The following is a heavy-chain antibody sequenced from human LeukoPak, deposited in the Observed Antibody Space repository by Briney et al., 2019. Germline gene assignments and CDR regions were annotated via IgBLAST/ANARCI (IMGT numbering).Heavy chain of an antibody. J-gene: IGHJ6*02. D-gene: IGHD2-2*01. CDR2: ITNSGNSK. Sequence: GGSLRLSCAASEFTFSSYSMNWVRQAPGKGLEWVSYITNSGNSKSYADSVKGRFTISRDNTKNSLYLQMNGLRAEDTAVYYCARDLGYCSSTSCYLHYYYGMDVWGQGTTVTVSS. CDR1: EFTFSSYS. V-gene: IGHV3-48*01. CDR3: ARDLGYCSSTSCYLHYYYGMDV.